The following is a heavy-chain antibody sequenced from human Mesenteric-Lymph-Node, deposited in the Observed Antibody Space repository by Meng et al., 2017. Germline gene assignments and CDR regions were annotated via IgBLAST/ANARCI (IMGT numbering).Heavy chain of an antibody. CDR2: INANTGNP. CDR3: ARDRERSSGWSH. Sequence: ASVKVSCKASGYTLTTYSMNWVRQAPGQGLEWMGWINANTGNPTYAQGFTGRFVFSFDTSVSTANLEINNLKAGDTAVYYCARDRERSSGWSHWGQGTLVTVSS. D-gene: IGHD6-19*01. CDR1: GYTLTTYS. J-gene: IGHJ4*02. V-gene: IGHV7-4-1*02.